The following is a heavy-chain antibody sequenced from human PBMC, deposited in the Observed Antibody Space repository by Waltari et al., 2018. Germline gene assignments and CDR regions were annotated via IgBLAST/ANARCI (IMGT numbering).Heavy chain of an antibody. D-gene: IGHD3-3*02. V-gene: IGHV3-53*02. CDR2: LSAGGDT. Sequence: EVHLVETGGGLIQPGGSLRLSCAVAGVTGISSYMSWVRQAQGKGLEWVSYLSAGGDTYFAGSLQGRVTISRDDSKNSLFLQMNSLSAADTAVYYCAKGTIFAGALDYWGQGALVTVSS. J-gene: IGHJ4*02. CDR1: GVTGISSY. CDR3: AKGTIFAGALDY.